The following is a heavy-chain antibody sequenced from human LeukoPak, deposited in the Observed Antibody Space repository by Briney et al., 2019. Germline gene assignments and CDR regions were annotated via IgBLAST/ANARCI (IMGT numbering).Heavy chain of an antibody. CDR1: GFTVSSNY. CDR3: ARVNYYGSGSYYNRKYYYYYMDV. D-gene: IGHD3-10*01. Sequence: GGSLRLSCAASGFTVSSNYMSWVRQAPGKGLEWVSVIYSGGSTYYADSVKGRFTISRDNSKNTLYLQMNSLRAEDTAVYYCARVNYYGSGSYYNRKYYYYYMDVWGRGTTITISS. CDR2: IYSGGST. V-gene: IGHV3-53*01. J-gene: IGHJ6*03.